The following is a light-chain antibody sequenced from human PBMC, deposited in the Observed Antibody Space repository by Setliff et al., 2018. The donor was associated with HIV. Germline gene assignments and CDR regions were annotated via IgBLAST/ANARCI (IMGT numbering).Light chain of an antibody. V-gene: IGLV6-57*01. CDR1: SGNIAGNF. J-gene: IGLJ3*02. CDR2: ENN. Sequence: NFMLTQPHSVSESPGKTVTISCTRSSGNIAGNFVQWFQQRPASSPPPLLYENNRRPSGVPDRFSGSIDISSNSASLTISGLESDDEADYYCQSFDDNNHWVFGGGTKVTVL. CDR3: QSFDDNNHWV.